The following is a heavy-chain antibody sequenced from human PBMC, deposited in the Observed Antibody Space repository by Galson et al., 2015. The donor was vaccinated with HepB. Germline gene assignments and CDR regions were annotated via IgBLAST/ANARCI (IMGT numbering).Heavy chain of an antibody. J-gene: IGHJ4*02. D-gene: IGHD4-23*01. Sequence: SVKVSCKASGGTFSSYTISWVRQAPGQGLEWMERIIPILGIANYAQKFQGRVTITADKSTSTAYMELSSLRSEDTAVYYCASLGGNSSFSVDYWGQGTLVTVSS. CDR3: ASLGGNSSFSVDY. CDR1: GGTFSSYT. CDR2: IIPILGIA. V-gene: IGHV1-69*02.